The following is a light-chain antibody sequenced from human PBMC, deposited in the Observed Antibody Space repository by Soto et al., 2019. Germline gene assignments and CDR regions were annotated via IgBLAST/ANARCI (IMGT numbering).Light chain of an antibody. V-gene: IGKV3-20*01. CDR2: GAS. Sequence: TVLTQSPVTLSLSPGERATLSCRASQSVGGNVAWYQQKPGQAPKLLISGASSRAPGIPDRFSGSGSGADFTLSISRLEPEDFARYYCQHYAAAPITFDQGTRLDI. CDR1: QSVGGN. J-gene: IGKJ5*01. CDR3: QHYAAAPIT.